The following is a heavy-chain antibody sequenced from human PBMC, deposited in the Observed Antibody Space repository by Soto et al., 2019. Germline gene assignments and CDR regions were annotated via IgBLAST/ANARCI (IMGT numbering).Heavy chain of an antibody. Sequence: SETLSLTCTVSGGSISGYYWSWIRQPPGKGLEWIGEINHSGSTNYNPSLKSRVTISVDTSKNQFSLKLSSVTAADTAVYYCARGYNWNYYYYMDVWGKGTTVTVSS. D-gene: IGHD1-20*01. CDR1: GGSISGYY. CDR2: INHSGST. CDR3: ARGYNWNYYYYMDV. J-gene: IGHJ6*03. V-gene: IGHV4-34*01.